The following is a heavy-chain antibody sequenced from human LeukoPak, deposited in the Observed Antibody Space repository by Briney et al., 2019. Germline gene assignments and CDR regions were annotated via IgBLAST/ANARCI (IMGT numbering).Heavy chain of an antibody. D-gene: IGHD3-22*01. CDR1: GSTISTNA. V-gene: IGHV3-48*01. CDR3: TRGSSYSSGV. CDR2: ISGSSSTI. J-gene: IGHJ4*02. Sequence: PGGSLRVSFSASGSTISTNAMECVRQPPGKWLEWISNISGSSSTINYADSVKGRFTISRDNAKNSLYLQMNSLRAEDTSIYYCTRGSSYSSGVWGQRTLVTVSS.